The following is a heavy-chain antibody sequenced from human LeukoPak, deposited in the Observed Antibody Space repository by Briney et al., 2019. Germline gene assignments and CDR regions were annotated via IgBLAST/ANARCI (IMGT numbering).Heavy chain of an antibody. V-gene: IGHV4-34*01. CDR2: INHSGST. Sequence: SETLALTCAVYGGSFSGYYWSWIRQPPGKGLEGIGEINHSGSTNYNPSLKSRVTISVDTSKNQFSLKLSSVTAADTAVYYCARGRSGYDYELFDYWGQGTLVTVSS. CDR1: GGSFSGYY. D-gene: IGHD5-12*01. J-gene: IGHJ4*02. CDR3: ARGRSGYDYELFDY.